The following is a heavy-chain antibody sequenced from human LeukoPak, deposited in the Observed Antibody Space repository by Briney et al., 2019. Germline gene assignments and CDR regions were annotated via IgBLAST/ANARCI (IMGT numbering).Heavy chain of an antibody. CDR2: ISAYNGNT. V-gene: IGHV1-18*01. J-gene: IGHJ5*02. D-gene: IGHD2-2*01. Sequence: AASVKVSCKASGYTFTSYGISWVRQAPGQGLEWMGWISAYNGNTNYAQKLQGRVTMTTDTSTSTAYMELRSLRSDDTAVYYCARMRYCSSTSCYYRFDPWGQGTLVTVPS. CDR1: GYTFTSYG. CDR3: ARMRYCSSTSCYYRFDP.